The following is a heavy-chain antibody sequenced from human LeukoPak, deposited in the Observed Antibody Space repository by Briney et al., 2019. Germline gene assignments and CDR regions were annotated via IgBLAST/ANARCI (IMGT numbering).Heavy chain of an antibody. CDR1: GFTFNNYG. D-gene: IGHD5-12*01. V-gene: IGHV3-30*02. J-gene: IGHJ4*02. Sequence: GGSLRLSCAASGFTFNNYGIYWVRQTPGKGLEWVAFIRYDGSNKYYADSVKGRFTISRDNSKNTLYLQMNSLRVEDTAVYYCAREHSGYPKSEMFDYWGQGTLVTVSS. CDR2: IRYDGSNK. CDR3: AREHSGYPKSEMFDY.